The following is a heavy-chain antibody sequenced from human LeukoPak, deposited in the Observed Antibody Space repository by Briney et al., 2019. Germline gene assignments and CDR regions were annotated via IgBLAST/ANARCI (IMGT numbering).Heavy chain of an antibody. J-gene: IGHJ6*03. CDR1: GFTFMSYW. CDR3: AREEQWLEYYYYYYMDV. Sequence: GGSLRLSCAASGFTFMSYWMSWVRQAPGKGLEWVANIKQDGSEKYYVDSVKGRFTISRDNAKNSLYLQMNSLRAEDTAVYYCAREEQWLEYYYYYYMDVWGKGTTVTVSS. D-gene: IGHD6-19*01. V-gene: IGHV3-7*01. CDR2: IKQDGSEK.